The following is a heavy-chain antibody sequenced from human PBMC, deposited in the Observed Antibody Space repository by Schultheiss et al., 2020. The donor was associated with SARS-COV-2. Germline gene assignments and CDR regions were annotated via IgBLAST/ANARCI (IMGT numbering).Heavy chain of an antibody. CDR3: ARDRRDYYDSSGYHDY. J-gene: IGHJ4*02. CDR2: IFRGGNT. Sequence: GGSLRLSCAASGFIVSSNYMSWVRQAPGKGLEWVSVIFRGGNTYYADSVKGRFTISRDSSKNTLYLQMNSLRAEDTAVYYCARDRRDYYDSSGYHDYWGQGTLVTVSS. D-gene: IGHD3-22*01. CDR1: GFIVSSNY. V-gene: IGHV3-66*01.